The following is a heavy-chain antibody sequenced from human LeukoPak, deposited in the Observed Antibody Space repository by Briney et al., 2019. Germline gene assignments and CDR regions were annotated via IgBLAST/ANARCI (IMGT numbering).Heavy chain of an antibody. J-gene: IGHJ4*02. D-gene: IGHD1-26*01. CDR1: GFRFSTSD. V-gene: IGHV3-23*01. CDR3: VKESPYGRPRLYYFDS. CDR2: ITNAGDT. Sequence: GGSLRISCTASGFRFSTSDVTWVRQSTGQGLDWGSAITNAGDTYYIDSVKGRFTISRDDSKNAVVLQMNSLRAEDTAIYYCVKESPYGRPRLYYFDSWGQGTLVTVSS.